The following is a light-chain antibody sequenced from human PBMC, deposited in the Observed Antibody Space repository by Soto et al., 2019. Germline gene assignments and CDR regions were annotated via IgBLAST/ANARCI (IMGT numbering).Light chain of an antibody. J-gene: IGLJ6*01. CDR2: EVR. CDR1: NTDVGGYNY. V-gene: IGLV2-14*01. CDR3: TSYTPTGALV. Sequence: ALTQRASVSGSPGQSITVSCTGTNTDVGGYNYVSWYQHRPGKAPRLMIYEVRNRLSGVSNRFSGSKSGNTASLTISGLQSEDEADYYCTSYTPTGALVFGSGTKV.